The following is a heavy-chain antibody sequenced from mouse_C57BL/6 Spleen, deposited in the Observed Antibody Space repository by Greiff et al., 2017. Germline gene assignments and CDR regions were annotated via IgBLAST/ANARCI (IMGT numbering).Heavy chain of an antibody. V-gene: IGHV14-2*01. D-gene: IGHD1-1*01. CDR1: GFNIKDYY. CDR2: IDPEDGET. Sequence: VQLQQSGAELVKPGASVKLSCTASGFNIKDYYMHWVKQRTEQGLEWIGRIDPEDGETKYDPKFQGKATITADTSSHTAYLQLSSLTSEDTAVYYCARGSRSAVWGTGTTVTVSS. CDR3: ARGSRSAV. J-gene: IGHJ1*03.